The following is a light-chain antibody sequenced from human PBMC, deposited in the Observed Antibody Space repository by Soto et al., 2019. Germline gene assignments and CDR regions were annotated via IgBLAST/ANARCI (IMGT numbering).Light chain of an antibody. CDR1: SSDIGNYDF. CDR2: EVS. V-gene: IGLV2-14*01. Sequence: QSALTQPASVSGSPGQSITISCTGTSSDIGNYDFVSWYQQVPCTPPKAMIYEVSSRPPGVSTRFSGAKSGNTASLTISGLQAEDEAYYYCSAYTTSTSFILFGGGTKLTVL. J-gene: IGLJ2*01. CDR3: SAYTTSTSFIL.